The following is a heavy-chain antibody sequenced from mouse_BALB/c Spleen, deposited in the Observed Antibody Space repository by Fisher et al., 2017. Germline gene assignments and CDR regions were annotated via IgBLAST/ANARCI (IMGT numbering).Heavy chain of an antibody. CDR3: ARNWMTLKSMDY. J-gene: IGHJ4*01. V-gene: IGHV1-78*01. Sequence: DKFKGKATLTADKSSSTAYMQLNSLTSEDSAVYYCARNWMTLKSMDYWGQGTSVTVSS. D-gene: IGHD1-3*01.